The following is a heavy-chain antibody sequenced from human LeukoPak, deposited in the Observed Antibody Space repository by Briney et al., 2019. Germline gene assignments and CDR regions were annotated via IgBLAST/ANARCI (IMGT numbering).Heavy chain of an antibody. CDR3: ARNGVGQLGPPDDY. V-gene: IGHV4-59*12. CDR1: GGSISSYY. J-gene: IGHJ4*02. D-gene: IGHD3-10*01. Sequence: SETLSLTCTVSGGSISSYYWSWIRQPPGKGLDWIGYIYHSGSANYNPSLKSRVTISVDTSKNQFSLKLSSVTAADTAVYYCARNGVGQLGPPDDYWGQGTLVTVSS. CDR2: IYHSGSA.